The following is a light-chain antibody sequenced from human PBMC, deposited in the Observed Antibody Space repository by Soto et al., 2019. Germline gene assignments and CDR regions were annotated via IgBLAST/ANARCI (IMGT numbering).Light chain of an antibody. CDR3: QQANSFPFT. J-gene: IGKJ5*01. CDR1: QGISSL. V-gene: IGKV1-12*02. CDR2: AAS. Sequence: DIQMTQSPSSVSSSVGDRFTITCRASQGISSLLAWYQQKPGKAPKLLIYAASSLQSGVPSRFSGSGSGTDFTLTISSLQPEDYATYYCQQANSFPFTFGQGTRLEIK.